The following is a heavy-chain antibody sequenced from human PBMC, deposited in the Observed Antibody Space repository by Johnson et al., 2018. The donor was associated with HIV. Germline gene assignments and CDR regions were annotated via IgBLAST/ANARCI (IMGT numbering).Heavy chain of an antibody. CDR1: GFTFSSYW. J-gene: IGHJ3*01. CDR2: IKQDGSEK. V-gene: IGHV3-7*01. D-gene: IGHD3-10*01. Sequence: VQFVESGGGLVQPGGSLRLSCAASGFTFSSYWMSWVRQAPGKGLEWVANIKQDGSEKYYADFVKGRFSISRDNSKNTLYLQMNSLRAEDTAVYYCARGVRGVIINWGQGTMVAVSS. CDR3: ARGVRGVIIN.